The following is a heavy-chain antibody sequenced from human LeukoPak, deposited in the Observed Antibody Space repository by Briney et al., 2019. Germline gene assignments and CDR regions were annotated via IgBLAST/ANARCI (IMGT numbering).Heavy chain of an antibody. D-gene: IGHD1-26*01. CDR2: IIPIFGTA. V-gene: IGHV1-69*05. Sequence: SVKVSCKASGGTFSSYAISWVRQAPGQGLEWMGGIIPIFGTANYAQKFQGRVTITTDESTSTAYTELSSLRSEDTAVYYCARDQWEQLGAFDIWGQGTMVTVSS. CDR3: ARDQWEQLGAFDI. J-gene: IGHJ3*02. CDR1: GGTFSSYA.